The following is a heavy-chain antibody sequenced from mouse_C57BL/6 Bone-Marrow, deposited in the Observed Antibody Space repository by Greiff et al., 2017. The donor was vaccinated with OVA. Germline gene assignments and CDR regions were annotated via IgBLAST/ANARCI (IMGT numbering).Heavy chain of an antibody. CDR3: ARDYSNWAWFAY. CDR2: IYPGSGST. Sequence: VQLQQPGAELVKPGASVKMSCKASGYTFTSYWITWVKQRPGQGLEWIGDIYPGSGSTNYNEKFKSKATLTVDTSSSTAYMQLSSLTSEDSAVYYCARDYSNWAWFAYWGQGTLVTVSA. J-gene: IGHJ3*01. V-gene: IGHV1-55*01. D-gene: IGHD2-5*01. CDR1: GYTFTSYW.